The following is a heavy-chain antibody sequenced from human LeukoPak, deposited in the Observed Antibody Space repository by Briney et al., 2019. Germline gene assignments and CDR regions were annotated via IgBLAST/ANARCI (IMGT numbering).Heavy chain of an antibody. CDR2: ISYDGSNK. CDR3: ARGTGFDH. D-gene: IGHD1/OR15-1a*01. V-gene: IGHV3-30-3*01. CDR1: GFTFSSYA. J-gene: IGHJ5*02. Sequence: GGSLRLSCAASGFTFSSYAMHWVRQAPGKGLEWVAVISYDGSNKYYADSVKGRFTISRDDSKNTLYLQMNSLRAEDTAVYYCARGTGFDHWGQGTLVTVSS.